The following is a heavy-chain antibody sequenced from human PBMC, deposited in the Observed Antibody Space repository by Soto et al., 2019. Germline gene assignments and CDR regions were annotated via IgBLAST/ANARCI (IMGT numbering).Heavy chain of an antibody. CDR1: GFTFSSYG. CDR2: ISSSSTYI. Sequence: EVQLVESGGGLVKPGGSLRLSCAASGFTFSSYGMNWVRQAPGRGLEWVSSISSSSTYIKSADSVKGRFTISRDNAKNSLSLEMNSLAAEDTAVYCCGRDRGRYSTGLVYYGMDVLGQGTTVPVSS. D-gene: IGHD6-19*01. CDR3: GRDRGRYSTGLVYYGMDV. J-gene: IGHJ6*02. V-gene: IGHV3-21*01.